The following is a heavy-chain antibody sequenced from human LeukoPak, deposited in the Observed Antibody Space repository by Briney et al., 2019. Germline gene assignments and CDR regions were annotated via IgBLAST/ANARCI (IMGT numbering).Heavy chain of an antibody. V-gene: IGHV3-48*04. CDR3: ARDQGEAAHDY. CDR2: ISSSSSTI. CDR1: GFTFSSYS. Sequence: GGSLRLSCAASGFTFSSYSMNWVRQAPGKGLEWVSYISSSSSTIYYADSVKGRFTISRDNAKNSLYLQMNSLRAEDTAVYYCARDQGEAAHDYWGQGTLVTVSS. D-gene: IGHD3-16*01. J-gene: IGHJ4*02.